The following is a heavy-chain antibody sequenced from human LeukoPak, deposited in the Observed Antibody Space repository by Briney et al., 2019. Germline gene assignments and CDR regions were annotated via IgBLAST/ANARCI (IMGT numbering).Heavy chain of an antibody. CDR2: ISSSGSTI. D-gene: IGHD6-6*01. CDR3: ARLYSSSSGLRASDY. V-gene: IGHV3-48*03. Sequence: GGSLRLSCAASGFTFSSYEMNWVRQAPGKGLEWVSYISSSGSTIYYADSVKGRFTISRDNAKNSLYLQMNSLRAEDTAVYYCARLYSSSSGLRASDYWGQGTLVTVSS. J-gene: IGHJ4*02. CDR1: GFTFSSYE.